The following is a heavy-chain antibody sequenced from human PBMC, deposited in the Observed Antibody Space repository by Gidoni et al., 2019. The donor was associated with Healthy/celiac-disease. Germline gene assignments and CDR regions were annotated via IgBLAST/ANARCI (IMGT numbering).Heavy chain of an antibody. Sequence: QVQLVQSGAEVKKPGASVKVSCRASGYTFTSYYMHWVRQAPGQGLEWMGIINPSGGSTSYAQKFQGRVTMTRDTSTSTVYMELSSLRSEDTAAYYCARETVVLSYFDYWGQGTLVTVSS. CDR3: ARETVVLSYFDY. J-gene: IGHJ4*02. CDR2: INPSGGST. D-gene: IGHD2-15*01. CDR1: GYTFTSYY. V-gene: IGHV1-46*01.